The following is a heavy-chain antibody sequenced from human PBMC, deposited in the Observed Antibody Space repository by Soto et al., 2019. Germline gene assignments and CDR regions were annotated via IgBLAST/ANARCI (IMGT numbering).Heavy chain of an antibody. Sequence: GGPLRLSCATSGFTFSSYALIWVRQAPGTGLEWVSTIGGGGAITYYADSVKGRFTISRDNSRNALFLQMNSLRAEDTAVYYCAKERDSTFYYYADAFDVWGHGSMVTVSS. CDR1: GFTFSSYA. D-gene: IGHD3-22*01. CDR2: IGGGGAIT. J-gene: IGHJ3*01. CDR3: AKERDSTFYYYADAFDV. V-gene: IGHV3-23*01.